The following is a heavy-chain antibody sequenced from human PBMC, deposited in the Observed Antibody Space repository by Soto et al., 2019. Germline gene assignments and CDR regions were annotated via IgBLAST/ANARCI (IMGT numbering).Heavy chain of an antibody. J-gene: IGHJ4*02. V-gene: IGHV4-30-2*01. D-gene: IGHD3-10*01. CDR2: IDHRGTT. CDR3: ARDPSGSGPNFDY. CDR1: GGSISSGGYS. Sequence: TLSLTCAVSGGSISSGGYSWNWIRQPPGKGLEWIGYIDHRGTTHYNPSLKSRVTISVDTSKNQLSLNLDSVTAADTAVYYCARDPSGSGPNFDYWGQGALVTVSS.